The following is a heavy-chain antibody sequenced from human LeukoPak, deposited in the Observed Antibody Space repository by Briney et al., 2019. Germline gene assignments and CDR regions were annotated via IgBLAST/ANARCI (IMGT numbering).Heavy chain of an antibody. CDR1: GYSFTSYW. CDR2: IDPSDSYT. V-gene: IGHV5-10-1*01. Sequence: GESLKISCQGSGYSFTSYWISWVRQMPGKGLEWMGRIDPSDSYTNYSPSFQGHVTISADKSISTAYLQWSSLKASDTAMYYCARRVSSSGWFDPWGQGTLVTVSS. D-gene: IGHD6-6*01. CDR3: ARRVSSSGWFDP. J-gene: IGHJ5*02.